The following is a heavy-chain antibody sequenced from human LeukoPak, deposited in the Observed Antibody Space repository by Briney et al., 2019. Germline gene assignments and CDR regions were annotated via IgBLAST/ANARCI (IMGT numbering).Heavy chain of an antibody. CDR1: GFSVGSNY. D-gene: IGHD2-2*01. CDR3: ARHGVAVTSYFDY. CDR2: IYSGGST. J-gene: IGHJ4*02. V-gene: IGHV3-53*01. Sequence: PGGSLRLSYAASGFSVGSNYMSWVRQAPGKGLEWVSVIYSGGSTYYADSVKGRFTISRDNSKNTLYLQMNSLRAEDTAVYYCARHGVAVTSYFDYWGQGTLVTVSS.